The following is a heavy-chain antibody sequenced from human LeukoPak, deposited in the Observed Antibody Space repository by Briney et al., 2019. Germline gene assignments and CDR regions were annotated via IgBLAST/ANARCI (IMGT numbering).Heavy chain of an antibody. J-gene: IGHJ4*02. V-gene: IGHV1-8*01. CDR2: MNPNSGNT. Sequence: ASVKVSCKASGYTFTSYDINWVRQATGQGLEWMGWMNPNSGNTGYAQKFQGRVTMTRNTSISTAYMELSSLRSEDTAVYYCAREIFGVVIIPGDYWGQGTLVTVSS. D-gene: IGHD3-3*01. CDR3: AREIFGVVIIPGDY. CDR1: GYTFTSYD.